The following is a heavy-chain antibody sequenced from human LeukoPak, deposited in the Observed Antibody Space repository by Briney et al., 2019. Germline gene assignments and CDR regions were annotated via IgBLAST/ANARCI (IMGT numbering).Heavy chain of an antibody. D-gene: IGHD6-13*01. CDR1: GYTFTSYD. CDR2: MNPNSGNT. CDR3: ARDPHRRYSSSWTNAFDI. Sequence: ASVTVSCKASGYTFTSYDINWVRQAPGQGLEWMGWMNPNSGNTGYAQKFQGRVTMTRNTSMSTAYMELSSLRSEDTAVYYCARDPHRRYSSSWTNAFDIWGQGTMVTVSS. V-gene: IGHV1-8*01. J-gene: IGHJ3*02.